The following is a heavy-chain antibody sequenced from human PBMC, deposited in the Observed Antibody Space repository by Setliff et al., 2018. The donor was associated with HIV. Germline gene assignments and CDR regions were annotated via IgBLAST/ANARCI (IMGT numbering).Heavy chain of an antibody. CDR2: INPDTGGT. D-gene: IGHD2-2*01. CDR1: GYTFTNYG. Sequence: ASVKVSCKASGYTFTNYGISWVRQAPGQGLEWIGWINPDTGGTNSAQRFQGRVTMTRDMSITTAYMELRSLRSDDTAVYFCARDSCSSTSCPNWFDPWGQGTLVTVSS. V-gene: IGHV1-2*02. CDR3: ARDSCSSTSCPNWFDP. J-gene: IGHJ5*02.